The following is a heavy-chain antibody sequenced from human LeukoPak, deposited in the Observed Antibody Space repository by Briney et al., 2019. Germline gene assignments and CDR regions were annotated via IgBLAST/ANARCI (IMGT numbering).Heavy chain of an antibody. J-gene: IGHJ6*04. CDR1: GFSFSTSS. CDR3: ARENWGLVAVPMDV. D-gene: IGHD3-16*01. CDR2: ISSSSSAI. V-gene: IGHV3-48*01. Sequence: QTGGSLRLSCAASGFSFSTSSMNWVRQAPGKGLEWISYISSSSSAIYYADSVKGRFAISRDNAKNSLYLQMNSLRAEDTAIYYCARENWGLVAVPMDVWGKGTTVIVSS.